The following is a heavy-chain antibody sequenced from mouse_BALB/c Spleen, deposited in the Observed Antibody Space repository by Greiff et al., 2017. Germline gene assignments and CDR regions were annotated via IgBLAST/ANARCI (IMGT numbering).Heavy chain of an antibody. J-gene: IGHJ2*01. D-gene: IGHD2-4*01. V-gene: IGHV7-3*02. CDR1: GFTFTDYY. Sequence: EVKLVESGGGLVQPGGSLRLSCATSGFTFTDYYMSWVRQPPGKALEWLGFIRNKANGYTTEYSASVKGRFTISRDNSQSILYLQMNTLRAEDSATYYCARGSTMTPYFDYWGQGTTLTVSS. CDR2: IRNKANGYTT. CDR3: ARGSTMTPYFDY.